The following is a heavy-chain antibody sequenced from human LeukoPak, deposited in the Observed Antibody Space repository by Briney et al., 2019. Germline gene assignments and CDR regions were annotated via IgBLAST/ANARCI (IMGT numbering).Heavy chain of an antibody. CDR2: IYYSGNT. J-gene: IGHJ4*02. CDR3: ARARREYSYGYRPNEMGHYFDH. Sequence: SETLSLTCTVSGVSISSSSYYWGWIRQPPGKGLEWIGSIYYSGNTYYDPSLKSRVTISVDTSKNQFSLKLSSVTAADTAVYYCARARREYSYGYRPNEMGHYFDHWGQGTLVTVSS. CDR1: GVSISSSSYY. V-gene: IGHV4-39*07. D-gene: IGHD5-18*01.